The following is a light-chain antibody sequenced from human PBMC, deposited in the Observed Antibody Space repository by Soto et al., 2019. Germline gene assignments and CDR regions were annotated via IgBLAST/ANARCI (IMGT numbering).Light chain of an antibody. J-gene: IGKJ1*01. V-gene: IGKV1-5*01. Sequence: DFQLTQSPSTLSASVGDRVTITCRASQNIRSRLAWFQPKPGKAPKLLIYDASSLESGVPQRLSGSGSGTEFTLTISSLQTDDFSTYYCQQYHSYWTFGQGTKVDIK. CDR3: QQYHSYWT. CDR1: QNIRSR. CDR2: DAS.